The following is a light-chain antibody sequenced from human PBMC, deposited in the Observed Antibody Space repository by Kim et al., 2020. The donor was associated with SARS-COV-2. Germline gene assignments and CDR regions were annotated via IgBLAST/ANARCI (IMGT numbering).Light chain of an antibody. CDR3: QQYKNWPPYA. CDR2: GAS. Sequence: EIVMTQSPATLSVSPGERATLSCRASQSISSDLAWFQQKPGQAPRLLIYGASTRATGIPARFSGRGSGTEFTLTISSLQSEDFALYYCQQYKNWPPYAVGEGTKVEI. V-gene: IGKV3-15*01. J-gene: IGKJ2*01. CDR1: QSISSD.